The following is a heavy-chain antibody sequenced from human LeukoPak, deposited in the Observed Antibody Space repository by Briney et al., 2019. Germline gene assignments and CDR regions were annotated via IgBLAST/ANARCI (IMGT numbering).Heavy chain of an antibody. Sequence: SETLSLTCAVYGGSFSGYYWNWIRQPPGKGLEWIGEINHSGSTNYNPSLKSRVTISVDTSKNQFSLKLSSVTAADTAVYYCARGGVLGLVTTPPPRAFDIWGQGTMVTVSS. CDR1: GGSFSGYY. V-gene: IGHV4-34*01. J-gene: IGHJ3*02. CDR2: INHSGST. CDR3: ARGGVLGLVTTPPPRAFDI. D-gene: IGHD3/OR15-3a*01.